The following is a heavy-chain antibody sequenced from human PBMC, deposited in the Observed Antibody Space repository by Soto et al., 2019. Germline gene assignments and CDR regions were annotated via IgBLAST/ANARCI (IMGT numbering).Heavy chain of an antibody. D-gene: IGHD3-3*01. Sequence: PGGSLRLSCTASGFTFGDYAMSWFRQAPGKGLEWVGFIRSKAYGGTTEYAASVKGRFTISRDDSKSIAYLQMNSLKTEDTAVYYCTRDQVIKIFGLVMNWGQGTLVTAPQ. CDR3: TRDQVIKIFGLVMN. CDR2: IRSKAYGGTT. J-gene: IGHJ4*02. V-gene: IGHV3-49*03. CDR1: GFTFGDYA.